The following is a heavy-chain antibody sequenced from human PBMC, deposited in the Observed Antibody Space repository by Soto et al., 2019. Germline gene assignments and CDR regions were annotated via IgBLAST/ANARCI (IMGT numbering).Heavy chain of an antibody. CDR1: GGSISSSNW. D-gene: IGHD6-19*01. CDR2: IYHSGST. Sequence: SETLSLTCAVSGGSISSSNWWSWVRQPPGKGLEWIGEIYHSGSTNYNPSLKSRVTISVDKSKNQFSLKLSSVTAADTAVYYCGRDRNPGYSSGWYYYGRDVGGKGTTVTAPS. CDR3: GRDRNPGYSSGWYYYGRDV. V-gene: IGHV4-4*02. J-gene: IGHJ6*04.